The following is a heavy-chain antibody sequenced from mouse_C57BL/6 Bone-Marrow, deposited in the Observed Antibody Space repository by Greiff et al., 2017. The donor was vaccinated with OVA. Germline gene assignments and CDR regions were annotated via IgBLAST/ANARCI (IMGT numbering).Heavy chain of an antibody. CDR1: GYTFTSYG. D-gene: IGHD4-1*01. Sequence: QVHVKQSGAELARPGASVKLSCKASGYTFTSYGISWVKQRTGQGLEWIGEIYPRSGNTYYNEKFKGKATLTADKSSSTAYMELRSLTSEDSAVYVCARLELTGTAYAMDYWGQGTSVTVSS. CDR3: ARLELTGTAYAMDY. V-gene: IGHV1-81*01. J-gene: IGHJ4*01. CDR2: IYPRSGNT.